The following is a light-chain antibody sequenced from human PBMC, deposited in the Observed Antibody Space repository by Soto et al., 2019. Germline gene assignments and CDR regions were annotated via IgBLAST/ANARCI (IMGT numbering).Light chain of an antibody. J-gene: IGKJ1*01. CDR1: QSVSSSY. Sequence: EIVLTQSPGTLSLSPGERATLSCRASQSVSSSYLAWYQQTPGQAPRLLIYGASSRASGIPDRFSGRGSGADFTLTISRLEPEDFAVYYCQQYGSSPTFGQGTKVEIK. V-gene: IGKV3-20*01. CDR3: QQYGSSPT. CDR2: GAS.